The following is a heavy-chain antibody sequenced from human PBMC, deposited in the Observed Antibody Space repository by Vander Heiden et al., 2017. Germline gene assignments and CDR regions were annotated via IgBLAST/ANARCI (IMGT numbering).Heavy chain of an antibody. CDR2: IYWDDDK. J-gene: IGHJ4*02. CDR3: AHRREYGSGGSCYSVYCDY. CDR1: GFSLSTSGVG. D-gene: IGHD2-15*01. Sequence: QITLKESGPTLVKPTQTLTLTCTFSGFSLSTSGVGVGWIRQPPGKPLEWLALIYWDDDKRYSPSLKSRLTITKDTAKNQVVLTMTNMDPVDTATYYCAHRREYGSGGSCYSVYCDYWGQGTRGTGSA. V-gene: IGHV2-5*02.